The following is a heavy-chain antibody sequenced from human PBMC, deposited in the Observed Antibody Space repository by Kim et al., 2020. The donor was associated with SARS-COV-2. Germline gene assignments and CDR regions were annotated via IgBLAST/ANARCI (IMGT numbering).Heavy chain of an antibody. D-gene: IGHD3-16*01. Sequence: ASVKVSCKASGYTFTSYYMHWVRQAPGQGLEWMGIINPSGGSTSYAQKFQGRVTMTRDTSTSTVYMELSSLRSEDTAVYYCASERRDGYNLEPGGYWGQGTLVTVSS. CDR2: INPSGGST. V-gene: IGHV1-46*01. CDR1: GYTFTSYY. CDR3: ASERRDGYNLEPGGY. J-gene: IGHJ4*02.